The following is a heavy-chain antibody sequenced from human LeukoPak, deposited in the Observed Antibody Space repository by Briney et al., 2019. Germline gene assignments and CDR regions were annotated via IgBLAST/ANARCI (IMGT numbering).Heavy chain of an antibody. CDR1: GGSISSYY. J-gene: IGHJ1*01. Sequence: PSETLSLTCTVSGGSISSYYWSWIRQPPGKGLEWIGYTYYSGSTNYNPSLKSRVTISVDTSKNQFSLKLSSVTAADTAVYYCARDDYGDGGYFQHWGQGTLVTVSS. CDR3: ARDDYGDGGYFQH. CDR2: TYYSGST. V-gene: IGHV4-59*12. D-gene: IGHD4-17*01.